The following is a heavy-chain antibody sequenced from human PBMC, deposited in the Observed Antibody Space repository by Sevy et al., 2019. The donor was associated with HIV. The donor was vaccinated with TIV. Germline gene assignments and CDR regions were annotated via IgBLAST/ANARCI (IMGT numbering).Heavy chain of an antibody. V-gene: IGHV3-23*01. CDR1: GFTFSSYA. Sequence: GGSLRLSCAASGFTFSSYAMSWVRQAPVKGLEWVSAISGSGGSTYYADSVKGRFTISRDNSKNTLYLQMNSLRAEDTAVYYCAKRKLERQGFDYWGQGTLVTVSS. CDR3: AKRKLERQGFDY. CDR2: ISGSGGST. J-gene: IGHJ4*02.